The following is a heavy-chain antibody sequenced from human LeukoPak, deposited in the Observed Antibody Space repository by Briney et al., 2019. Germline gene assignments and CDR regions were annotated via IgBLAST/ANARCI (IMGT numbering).Heavy chain of an antibody. D-gene: IGHD3-22*01. J-gene: IGHJ5*02. CDR3: ARDLGYYYDSSGYYPNWFDH. CDR2: ISSSSSYI. Sequence: GGSLRLSCAASGFTFSSYSMNWVRQAPGQGLEWVSSISSSSSYIYYADSVKGRFTISRDNAKNSLYLQMNSLRAEDTAVYYCARDLGYYYDSSGYYPNWFDHWGQGTLVTVA. CDR1: GFTFSSYS. V-gene: IGHV3-21*01.